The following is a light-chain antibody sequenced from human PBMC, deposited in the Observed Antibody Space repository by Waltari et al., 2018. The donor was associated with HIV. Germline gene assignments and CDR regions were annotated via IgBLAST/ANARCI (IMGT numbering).Light chain of an antibody. J-gene: IGKJ4*01. CDR2: TAS. V-gene: IGKV1-39*01. CDR1: QNISNY. Sequence: DTQMTQSPSSLSASVGARITITCRASQNISNYLNWFQRKPGKAPDLLIYTASTLRSGVPSRFSGSGSGTDFTLTISCLQPEDFATYFCQQSDTSPLTFGGGTKVEI. CDR3: QQSDTSPLT.